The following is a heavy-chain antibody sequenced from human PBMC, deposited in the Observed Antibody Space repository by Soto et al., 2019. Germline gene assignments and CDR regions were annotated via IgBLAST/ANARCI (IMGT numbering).Heavy chain of an antibody. CDR2: IYSDGRT. J-gene: IGHJ4*02. D-gene: IGHD3-22*01. CDR1: GLSVIGNY. CDR3: ASSGYYDSSGDY. V-gene: IGHV3-53*01. Sequence: GGSLRLSCAASGLSVIGNYMNWVRQAPGKGLEWVSIIYSDGRTFYAESVKGRFTISRDSSKNTLYLQMNSLRVDDTAVYYCASSGYYDSSGDYWGQGTLVTVSS.